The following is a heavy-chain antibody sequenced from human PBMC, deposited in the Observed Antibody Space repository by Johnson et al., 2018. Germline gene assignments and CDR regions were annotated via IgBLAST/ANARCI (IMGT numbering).Heavy chain of an antibody. CDR3: AAEREEPTGTDQH. CDR1: GFTFTSSA. Sequence: QLQESGPEVKKPGTSVKVSCKASGFTFTSSAVQWVRQARGQRLEWIGWIVVGRGNTNYAQKFQERVTITRDMSTSTAYRELSSRRSEDTAGYYCAAEREEPTGTDQHWGQGTLVTVSS. J-gene: IGHJ1*01. V-gene: IGHV1-58*01. CDR2: IVVGRGNT. D-gene: IGHD1-14*01.